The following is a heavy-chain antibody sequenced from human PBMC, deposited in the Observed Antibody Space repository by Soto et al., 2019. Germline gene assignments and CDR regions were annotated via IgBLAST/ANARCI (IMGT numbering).Heavy chain of an antibody. Sequence: QVQLVQSGGEVKKPGASVKVSCKASGYSFSAYGISWVRQAPGQRLEWMGWISGYNGDSNYAPKFQGRVSVTADTSTSTAYMELRSLRSDDTAVYYCARDLGLGLLPGDGWDDSFDIWGPGTMVTVSS. D-gene: IGHD1-26*01. CDR1: GYSFSAYG. CDR2: ISGYNGDS. J-gene: IGHJ3*02. CDR3: ARDLGLGLLPGDGWDDSFDI. V-gene: IGHV1-18*04.